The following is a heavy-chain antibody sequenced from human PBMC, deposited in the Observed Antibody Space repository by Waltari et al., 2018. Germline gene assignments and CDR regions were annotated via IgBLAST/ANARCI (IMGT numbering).Heavy chain of an antibody. CDR1: GLTLRSYW. J-gene: IGHJ3*02. CDR3: IRDFGEPGATNVFDI. D-gene: IGHD3-16*01. CDR2: IDFDGRGT. Sequence: EVQLVESGGGLVQPGGSLRLSCAASGLTLRSYWMHWVRQAPGKGLVWGSRIDFDGRGTRYADAVKGRCTISRDNAKNTVYLQMNSVRAEDTAVYYCIRDFGEPGATNVFDIWGQGTMVTVSS. V-gene: IGHV3-74*01.